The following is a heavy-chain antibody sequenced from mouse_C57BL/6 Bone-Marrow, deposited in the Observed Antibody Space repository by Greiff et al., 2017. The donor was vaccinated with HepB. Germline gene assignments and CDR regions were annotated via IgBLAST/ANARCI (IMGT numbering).Heavy chain of an antibody. CDR1: GFTFSSYG. Sequence: EVQVVDSGGDLVKPGGSLKLSCAASGFTFSSYGMSWVRQTPDKRLEWVATISSGGSYTYYPDSVKGRFTISRDNAKNTLYLQMSSLKSEDTAMYYCARHGPYYYGDYWGQGTTLTVSS. CDR2: ISSGGSYT. J-gene: IGHJ2*01. CDR3: ARHGPYYYGDY. V-gene: IGHV5-6*01. D-gene: IGHD1-1*01.